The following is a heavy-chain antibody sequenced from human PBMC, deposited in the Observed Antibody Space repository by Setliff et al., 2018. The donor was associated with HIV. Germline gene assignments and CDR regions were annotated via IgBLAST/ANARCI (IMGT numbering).Heavy chain of an antibody. CDR2: INHSGST. V-gene: IGHV4-34*01. CDR3: ARYYDSHPAFDI. D-gene: IGHD3-16*01. J-gene: IGHJ3*02. Sequence: PSETLSLTCAVYGGSFSDYSWTWIRQSPGKGLEWIGEINHSGSTNYNPSLKSRVTMSVDTSKNQFSLRLNSVTAADTAVYYCARYYDSHPAFDIWGQGTMVTVSS. CDR1: GGSFSDYS.